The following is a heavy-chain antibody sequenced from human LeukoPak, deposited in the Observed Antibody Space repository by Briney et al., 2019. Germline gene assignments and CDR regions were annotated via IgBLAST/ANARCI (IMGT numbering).Heavy chain of an antibody. D-gene: IGHD3-10*01. J-gene: IGHJ4*02. V-gene: IGHV1-3*01. CDR1: GYTFTSYA. CDR2: INAGNGNT. CDR3: ARAQYYYGSGSYYPRLYYFDY. Sequence: ASVKVSCKASGYTFTSYAMHWVRQAPGQRLEWMGWINAGNGNTKYSQKFQGRVTITRDTSASTAYTELSSLRSEDTAVYYCARAQYYYGSGSYYPRLYYFDYWGQGTLVTVSS.